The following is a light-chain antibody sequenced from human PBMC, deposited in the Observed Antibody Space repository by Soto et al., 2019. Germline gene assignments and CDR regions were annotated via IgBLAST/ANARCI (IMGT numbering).Light chain of an antibody. CDR3: SSYSSTSTLYV. Sequence: QSVLTQPASVSGSPGQSITISCIGTSSDIGAYNYVSWYQQHPGKVPKLMIYEVTNRPSGLSNRFSGSKSGNTASLTISGLQAEVEAEYFCSSYSSTSTLYVFGTGTKVTVL. V-gene: IGLV2-14*01. CDR1: SSDIGAYNY. J-gene: IGLJ1*01. CDR2: EVT.